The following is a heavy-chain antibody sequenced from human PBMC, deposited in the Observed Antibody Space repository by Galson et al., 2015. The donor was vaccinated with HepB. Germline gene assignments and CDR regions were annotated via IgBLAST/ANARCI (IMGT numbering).Heavy chain of an antibody. J-gene: IGHJ4*02. D-gene: IGHD5-24*01. CDR3: VKRVGRDGYNWAYYFDY. CDR2: ISSNGGST. CDR1: GFTFSSYA. V-gene: IGHV3-64D*06. Sequence: SLRLSCAASGFTFSSYAMHWVRQAPGKGLEYVSAISSNGGSTYYADSVKGRFTISRDNSKNTLYLQMSSLRAEDTAVYYCVKRVGRDGYNWAYYFDYWGQGTLVTVSS.